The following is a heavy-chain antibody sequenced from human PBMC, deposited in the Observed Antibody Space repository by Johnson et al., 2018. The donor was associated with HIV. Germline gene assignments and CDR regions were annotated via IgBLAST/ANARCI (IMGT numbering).Heavy chain of an antibody. CDR3: AKGPLQWELLQAFDI. CDR1: GFTFSSYG. J-gene: IGHJ3*02. V-gene: IGHV3-30*02. Sequence: QVQLVESGGGVVQPGGSLRLSCAASGFTFSSYGMHWVRQAPGKGLEWVAFIRYDGSNNYYADSVKGRFTISRDNSKNTLYLKMTSLRAEDPAVYYCAKGPLQWELLQAFDIWGQGTMVTVSS. CDR2: IRYDGSNN. D-gene: IGHD1-26*01.